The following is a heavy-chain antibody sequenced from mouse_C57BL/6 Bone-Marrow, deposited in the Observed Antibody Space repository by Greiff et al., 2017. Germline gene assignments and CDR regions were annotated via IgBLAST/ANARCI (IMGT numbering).Heavy chain of an antibody. V-gene: IGHV1-50*01. D-gene: IGHD2-4*01. Sequence: QVHVKQPGAELVKPGASVKLSCKASGYTFTSYWMQWVKQRPGQGLEWIGEIDPSDSDTNYNQKFKGKATLTVDPSSSPAYMQLSSLTSEDYAVYDGASPDYDVAWFADWGQGTLVTVSA. CDR2: IDPSDSDT. J-gene: IGHJ3*01. CDR3: ASPDYDVAWFAD. CDR1: GYTFTSYW.